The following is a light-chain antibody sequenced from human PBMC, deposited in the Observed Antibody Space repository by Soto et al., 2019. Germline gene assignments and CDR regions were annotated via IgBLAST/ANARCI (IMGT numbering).Light chain of an antibody. CDR3: QQYYSIPLT. CDR2: WAS. J-gene: IGKJ3*01. CDR1: QSVLHSSNNKNY. Sequence: DIVMTQSPDSLAVSLGGRATINCKSSQSVLHSSNNKNYLTWYQQKPGQPPKLLIYWASTRESGVPDRFSGSGSGTDFTLTISSLQAEDVAIYYCQQYYSIPLTFGPGTKVDIK. V-gene: IGKV4-1*01.